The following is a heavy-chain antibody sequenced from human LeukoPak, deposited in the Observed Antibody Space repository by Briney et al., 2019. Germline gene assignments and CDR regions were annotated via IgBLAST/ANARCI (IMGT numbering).Heavy chain of an antibody. D-gene: IGHD3-22*01. CDR3: AKDSDGDYDSSGYSNWFDP. J-gene: IGHJ5*02. Sequence: GGSLRLSCAASGFTFSSYAMSWVRQAPGKGLEWVSAISGSGGSTYYADSVTGRFTISRDNSKNTLYLRMNGLRAEDTAVYYCAKDSDGDYDSSGYSNWFDPWGQGTLVTVSS. CDR1: GFTFSSYA. V-gene: IGHV3-23*01. CDR2: ISGSGGST.